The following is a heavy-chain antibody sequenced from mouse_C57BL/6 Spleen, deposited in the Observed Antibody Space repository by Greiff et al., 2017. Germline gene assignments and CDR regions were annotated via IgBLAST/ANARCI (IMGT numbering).Heavy chain of an antibody. J-gene: IGHJ1*03. CDR3: TTQTGTGYFDV. Sequence: VQLQQSGAELVRPGASVKLSCTASGFNIKDDYMHWVKQRPEQGLEWIGWIDPENGDTEYASKFQGKATITADTSSNTAYLQLSSLTSEDTAVYYCTTQTGTGYFDVWGTGTTVTVSS. CDR1: GFNIKDDY. V-gene: IGHV14-4*01. CDR2: IDPENGDT. D-gene: IGHD4-1*01.